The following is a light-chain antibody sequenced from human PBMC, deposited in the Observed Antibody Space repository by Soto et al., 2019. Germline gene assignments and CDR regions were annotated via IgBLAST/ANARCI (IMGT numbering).Light chain of an antibody. CDR2: DAS. V-gene: IGKV1-5*01. CDR3: QQQGT. J-gene: IGKJ1*01. Sequence: IQMTQSPSTLSASVGDRVTITCRASQSISSWLAWYQQKPGKAPKLLIYDASSLESGVPSRFSGSGSGTEFTLTISSLQPDDFATYYCQQQGTFGQGTKVDIK. CDR1: QSISSW.